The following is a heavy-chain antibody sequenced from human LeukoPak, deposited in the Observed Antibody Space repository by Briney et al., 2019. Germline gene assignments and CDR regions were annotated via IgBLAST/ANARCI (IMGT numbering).Heavy chain of an antibody. CDR3: TRNSGWYGLS. Sequence: GGSLTLSCTVSGFTLSSYEMSWIRQPPGKGLEWVSSIDYDGGSGHYADSVRGRITSSRYNSNNTLFLHWNSLRGEDTAVYYCTRNSGWYGLSWGQGTLVTVSS. D-gene: IGHD6-19*01. CDR2: IDYDGGSG. J-gene: IGHJ1*01. CDR1: GFTLSSYE. V-gene: IGHV3-23*01.